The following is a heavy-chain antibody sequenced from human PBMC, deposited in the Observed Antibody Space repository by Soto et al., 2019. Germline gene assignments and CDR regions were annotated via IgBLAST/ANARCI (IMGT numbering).Heavy chain of an antibody. V-gene: IGHV3-33*01. CDR3: ARDAYLGSGSYAY. D-gene: IGHD3-10*01. Sequence: GGSLRLSCAASGFTFSSYGMHWVRQAPGKGLEWVALIWYDGSNKNYADSVKGRFTISRDDSKNTLYLQMNSLRAEDTAVYYCARDAYLGSGSYAYWGQGTLVTVSS. J-gene: IGHJ4*02. CDR2: IWYDGSNK. CDR1: GFTFSSYG.